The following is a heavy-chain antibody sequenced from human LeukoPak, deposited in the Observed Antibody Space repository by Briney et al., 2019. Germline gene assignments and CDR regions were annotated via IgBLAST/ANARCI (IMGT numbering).Heavy chain of an antibody. CDR3: ARVLSSAMVRGVMNYYYGMDV. Sequence: ASVKVSCKASGYTFTGYYMHWVRQAPGQGLEWMGWINPNSGGTNYAQKFQGRVTMTRDTSISTAHMELSRLRSDDTAVYYCARVLSSAMVRGVMNYYYGMDVWGQGTTVTVSS. J-gene: IGHJ6*02. D-gene: IGHD3-10*01. V-gene: IGHV1-2*02. CDR2: INPNSGGT. CDR1: GYTFTGYY.